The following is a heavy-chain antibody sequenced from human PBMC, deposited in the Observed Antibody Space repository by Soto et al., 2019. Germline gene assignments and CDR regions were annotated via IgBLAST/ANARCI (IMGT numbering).Heavy chain of an antibody. J-gene: IGHJ6*02. D-gene: IGHD2-2*02. Sequence: EVQLLESGGGLVQPGESLRLSCAVSGFTFSSYAMSWVRQAPGKGLEWVSAMTGSGGITYYADSVKGRFTISRDNSKNMVYLQMNSPRAEDTAIYYCAKDGLGYCSSTSCYRHYYYGLDVWGQGTTVTVSS. V-gene: IGHV3-23*01. CDR3: AKDGLGYCSSTSCYRHYYYGLDV. CDR2: MTGSGGIT. CDR1: GFTFSSYA.